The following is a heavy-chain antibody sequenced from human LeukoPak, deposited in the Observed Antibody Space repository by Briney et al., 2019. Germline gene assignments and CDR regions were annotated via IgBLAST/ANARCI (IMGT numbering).Heavy chain of an antibody. J-gene: IGHJ5*02. Sequence: ASVKVSCKTSGYTFTGYYMHWVRQAPGQGLEWMGWISVYNGNTNYAQKFQGRVTMTEDTSTDTAYMELSSLRSEDTAVYYCATSGYSYGYGGSNWFDPWGQGTLVTVSS. CDR1: GYTFTGYY. D-gene: IGHD5-18*01. V-gene: IGHV1/OR15-2*02. CDR3: ATSGYSYGYGGSNWFDP. CDR2: ISVYNGNT.